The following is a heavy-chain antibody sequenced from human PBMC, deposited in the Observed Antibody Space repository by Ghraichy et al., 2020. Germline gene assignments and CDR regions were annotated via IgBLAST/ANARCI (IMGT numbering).Heavy chain of an antibody. Sequence: SVKVSCKASGGTFSSYAIIWVRQAPGQGLEWMGGIIPIFGTANYAQKFQGRVTLTADESPSTAYMELSSLRSEDTAVYYCARVGDSGSYDYWGQGTLVTVSS. V-gene: IGHV1-69*13. CDR3: ARVGDSGSYDY. CDR1: GGTFSSYA. J-gene: IGHJ4*02. D-gene: IGHD1-26*01. CDR2: IIPIFGTA.